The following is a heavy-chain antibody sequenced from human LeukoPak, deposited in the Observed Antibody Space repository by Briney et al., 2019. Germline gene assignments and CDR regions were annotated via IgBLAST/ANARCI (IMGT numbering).Heavy chain of an antibody. D-gene: IGHD6-19*01. CDR1: GGSFSGYY. J-gene: IGHJ4*02. CDR2: TNHSGST. V-gene: IGHV4-34*01. CDR3: ARGRKYSSGWYGAKVFDY. Sequence: SETLSLTCAVYGGSFSGYYWSWIRQPPGKGLEWIGETNHSGSTNYNPSLKSRVTISVDTSKNQFSLKLSSVTAADTAVYYCARGRKYSSGWYGAKVFDYWGQGTLVTVSS.